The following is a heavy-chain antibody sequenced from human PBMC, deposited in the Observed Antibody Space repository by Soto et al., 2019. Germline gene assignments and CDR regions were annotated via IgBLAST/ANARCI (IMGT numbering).Heavy chain of an antibody. Sequence: SVKVSCKASGGTFSSYAISWVRQAPGQGLEWMGGIIPIFGTANYAQKFQGRVTITADESTSTAYMELSSLRSEDTAVYYCARGGYDYVWGSYRPIDYWGQGTLVTVSS. D-gene: IGHD3-16*02. V-gene: IGHV1-69*13. CDR3: ARGGYDYVWGSYRPIDY. J-gene: IGHJ4*02. CDR2: IIPIFGTA. CDR1: GGTFSSYA.